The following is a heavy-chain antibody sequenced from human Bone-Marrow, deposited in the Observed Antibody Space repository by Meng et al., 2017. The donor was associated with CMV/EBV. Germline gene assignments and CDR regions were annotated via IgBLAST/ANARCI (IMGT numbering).Heavy chain of an antibody. J-gene: IGHJ4*02. CDR3: ARGLYDYVWGSYRY. V-gene: IGHV4-38-2*02. D-gene: IGHD3-16*02. Sequence: GSLRLSCTVSGYSISSGYYWGWIRQPPGKGLEWIGSIYHSGSTYYNPSLKSRVTISVDTSKNQFSLKLSSVTAADTAVYYCARGLYDYVWGSYRYWGQGTRVTGSS. CDR2: IYHSGST. CDR1: GYSISSGYY.